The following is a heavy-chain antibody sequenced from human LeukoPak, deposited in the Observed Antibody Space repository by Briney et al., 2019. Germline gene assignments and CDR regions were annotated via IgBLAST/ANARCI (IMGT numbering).Heavy chain of an antibody. V-gene: IGHV3-7*01. CDR2: IKQDGSAK. D-gene: IGHD1-1*01. Sequence: GGSLRLSCAASGFTFISYWMSWVRQAPGQGLEWVANIKQDGSAKNYVDSVKGRFTISRDNAKNSLYLQLNSLRAEDTAVYYCAGCAGNSCYFDYWGQGTLVIVS. J-gene: IGHJ4*02. CDR3: AGCAGNSCYFDY. CDR1: GFTFISYW.